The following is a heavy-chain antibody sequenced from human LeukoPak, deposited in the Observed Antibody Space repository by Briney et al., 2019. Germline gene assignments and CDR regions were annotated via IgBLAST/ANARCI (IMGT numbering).Heavy chain of an antibody. CDR1: GDSISSSSYY. Sequence: SETLSLTCTVSGDSISSSSYYWGWIRQPPGKGLEWIGSIYYSGSTYYNPSLKSRVTISVDTSKNQFSLKLSSVTAADTAVYYCARLVLGHCSSTSCLSYYYYYMDVWGKGTTVTVSS. D-gene: IGHD2-2*01. CDR3: ARLVLGHCSSTSCLSYYYYYMDV. CDR2: IYYSGST. V-gene: IGHV4-39*01. J-gene: IGHJ6*03.